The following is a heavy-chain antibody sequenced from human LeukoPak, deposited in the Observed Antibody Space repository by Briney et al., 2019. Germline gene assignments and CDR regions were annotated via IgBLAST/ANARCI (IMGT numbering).Heavy chain of an antibody. J-gene: IGHJ5*02. D-gene: IGHD3-22*01. V-gene: IGHV4-4*07. CDR1: GGSISSYY. CDR3: ARDYYDSSGYSAEWFDP. Sequence: PSETLSLACTVSGGSISSYYWSWIRQPAGKGLEWIGRIYTSGSTNYNPSLKSRVTMSVDTSKNQFSLKLSSVTAADTAVYYCARDYYDSSGYSAEWFDPWGQGTLVTVSS. CDR2: IYTSGST.